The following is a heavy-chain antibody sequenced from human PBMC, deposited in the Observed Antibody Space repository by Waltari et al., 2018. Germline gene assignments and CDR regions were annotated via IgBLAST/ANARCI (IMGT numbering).Heavy chain of an antibody. J-gene: IGHJ4*02. CDR1: GGSISRPYV. V-gene: IGHV4-30-4*01. CDR2: VYQSGST. CDR3: ARGGGGYDKYYFDL. D-gene: IGHD5-12*01. Sequence: QVPLQESGPGPVKPSQTLTLTCNVSGGSISRPYVWSWIRQSPGKGLEWIGYVYQSGSTLYNPTLNNRVTMSVDRSKNQFSLRLTSLTAADTAVYFCARGGGGYDKYYFDLWGQGTLVTVSS.